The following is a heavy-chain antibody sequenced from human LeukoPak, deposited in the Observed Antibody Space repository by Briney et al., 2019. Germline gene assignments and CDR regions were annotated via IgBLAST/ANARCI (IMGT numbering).Heavy chain of an antibody. J-gene: IGHJ5*02. D-gene: IGHD6-6*01. CDR3: ARAGKLREIRYVAARPYWFDP. V-gene: IGHV4-34*01. CDR2: INHSGST. Sequence: SETLSLTCAVYGGSFSGYYWSWIRQPPGKGLEWIGEINHSGSTNYDPSLKSRVTISVDTSKNQFSLKLSSVTAADTAVYYCARAGKLREIRYVAARPYWFDPWGQGTLVTVSS. CDR1: GGSFSGYY.